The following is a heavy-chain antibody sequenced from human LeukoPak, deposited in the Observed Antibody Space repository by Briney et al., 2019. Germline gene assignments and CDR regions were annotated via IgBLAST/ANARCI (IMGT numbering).Heavy chain of an antibody. Sequence: GGSLRLSCAASGFTFDDYGMSWVRQAPGKGLEWVSGINWNGGSTGYADSVKGRFTISRDNAKNSLYLQMNSLRAEDTALYYCARVGNWNPGYYYYYYMDVWGKGTTVTVSS. V-gene: IGHV3-20*04. CDR2: INWNGGST. CDR1: GFTFDDYG. CDR3: ARVGNWNPGYYYYYYMDV. J-gene: IGHJ6*03. D-gene: IGHD1-1*01.